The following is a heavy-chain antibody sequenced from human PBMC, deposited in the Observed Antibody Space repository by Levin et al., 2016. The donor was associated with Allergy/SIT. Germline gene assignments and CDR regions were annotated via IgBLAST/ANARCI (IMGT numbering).Heavy chain of an antibody. CDR1: GFTFSTYS. J-gene: IGHJ4*02. D-gene: IGHD6-19*01. CDR3: ARGSNGWSLY. V-gene: IGHV3-48*02. CDR2: IGSSGRTI. Sequence: GGSLRLSCAASGFTFSTYSMNWVRQAPGKGLEWVSYIGSSGRTIYYADSVKGRFTISRDNAKNSLYLQMNSLRDEDTAIYYCARGSNGWSLYWGQGTLVTVSS.